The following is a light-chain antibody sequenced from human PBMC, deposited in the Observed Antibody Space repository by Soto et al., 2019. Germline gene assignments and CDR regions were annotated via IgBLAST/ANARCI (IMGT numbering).Light chain of an antibody. CDR1: ETISTF. V-gene: IGKV1-39*01. CDR3: QQSYDISPIT. Sequence: DIQMTQSPSSLSVSVGDRVTMTCRVSETISTFWNWYQVKPGKAPKLLIYAASTLQDGVPSRFSGSGSGTDFTLTINSLQPEDFASYYCQQSYDISPITFGQGTRLEIK. J-gene: IGKJ5*01. CDR2: AAS.